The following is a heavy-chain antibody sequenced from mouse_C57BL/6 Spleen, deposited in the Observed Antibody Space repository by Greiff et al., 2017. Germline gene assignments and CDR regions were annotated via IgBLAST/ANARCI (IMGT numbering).Heavy chain of an antibody. CDR2: IDPSDSET. D-gene: IGHD2-4*01. Sequence: QVQLQQPGAELVRPGSSVKLSCKASGYTFTSYWMHWVKQRPIQGLEWIGNIDPSDSETHYNQKFKDKATLTVDTSSSTAYMQLSSLTSADSAVYYGEREGDYVPFADWGQGTLVTVSA. V-gene: IGHV1-52*01. CDR1: GYTFTSYW. CDR3: EREGDYVPFAD. J-gene: IGHJ3*01.